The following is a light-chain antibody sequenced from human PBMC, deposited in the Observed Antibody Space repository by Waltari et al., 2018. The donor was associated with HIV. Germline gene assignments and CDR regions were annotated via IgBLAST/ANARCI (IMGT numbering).Light chain of an antibody. CDR2: RND. J-gene: IGLJ1*01. CDR1: SSNSASTY. V-gene: IGLV1-47*01. Sequence: QSVLTQPPSASGTPGQRVTISCSGGSSNSASTYVFWYQLLPGTAPKLLVYRNDQRPSGVPDRLSGSKSGTSASLAISGLRSEDEADYYCAAWDDSLSGYVFGTGTKVTVL. CDR3: AAWDDSLSGYV.